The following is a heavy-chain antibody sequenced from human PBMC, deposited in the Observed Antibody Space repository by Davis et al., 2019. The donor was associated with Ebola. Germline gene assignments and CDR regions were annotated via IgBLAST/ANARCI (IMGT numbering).Heavy chain of an antibody. CDR2: LGTSADT. J-gene: IGHJ3*02. D-gene: IGHD2-21*02. CDR3: AKDTANIWFDI. Sequence: GESLKISCAASGFIFRSYVMSWVRQAPGKGPEWVSTLGTSADTYYADSVKGRFTISRDNSRNTLYLQMNGLRVEDTAIYYCAKDTANIWFDIWGQGTMVTVSS. V-gene: IGHV3-23*01. CDR1: GFIFRSYV.